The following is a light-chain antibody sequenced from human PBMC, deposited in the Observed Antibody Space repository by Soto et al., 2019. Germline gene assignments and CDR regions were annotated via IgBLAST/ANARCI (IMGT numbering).Light chain of an antibody. J-gene: IGKJ1*01. V-gene: IGKV1-6*01. Sequence: AIQVTQSPSSLSASVGDRVTITCRTSQGIRSALGWYQQKPGKVPKLLIYAASTLQSGVPSRFSGSGSGRDFTLTISSLQPEDFANYYCLVDYAYFWAFGQGTKVEIK. CDR2: AAS. CDR1: QGIRSA. CDR3: LVDYAYFWA.